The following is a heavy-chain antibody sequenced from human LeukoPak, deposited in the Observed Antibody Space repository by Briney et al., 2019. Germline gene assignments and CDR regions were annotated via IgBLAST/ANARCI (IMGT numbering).Heavy chain of an antibody. CDR2: INHSGST. J-gene: IGHJ4*02. V-gene: IGHV4-34*01. Sequence: NPSETLSLTCAVYGGSFSGYYWSWIRQPPGKGLEWIGEINHSGSTNYNPSLKSRVTISVDTSKNQFSLKLSSVTAADTAVYYCARGWAYYDSSGYYLDYWGQGTLVTVS. CDR3: ARGWAYYDSSGYYLDY. D-gene: IGHD3-22*01. CDR1: GGSFSGYY.